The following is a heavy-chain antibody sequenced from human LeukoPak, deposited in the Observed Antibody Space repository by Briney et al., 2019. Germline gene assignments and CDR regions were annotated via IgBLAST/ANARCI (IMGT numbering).Heavy chain of an antibody. Sequence: GGSLRFSCAASGFTFTTYWMHWVRQAPGKGLVWVSHINSDGSITSYADSVKGRFTISRDNAKNTLYLQMNSLRAEDTAVYYCARDAVDTANAVWGQGTTVTVSS. CDR1: GFTFTTYW. D-gene: IGHD5-18*01. J-gene: IGHJ6*02. CDR3: ARDAVDTANAV. V-gene: IGHV3-74*01. CDR2: INSDGSIT.